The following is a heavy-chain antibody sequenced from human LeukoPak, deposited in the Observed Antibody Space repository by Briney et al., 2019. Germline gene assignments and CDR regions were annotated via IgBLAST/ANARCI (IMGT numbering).Heavy chain of an antibody. D-gene: IGHD3-10*01. Sequence: TSETLSLTCTVSGGSVSSYYWSWIRQPAGKGLEWIGRIYSSGSTDYNPSLKSRVTMSVDTSKNQFSLKLSSVTAADTAVYYCARKLNFGELINWGQGTLVTVSS. J-gene: IGHJ4*02. CDR1: GGSVSSYY. CDR2: IYSSGST. V-gene: IGHV4-4*07. CDR3: ARKLNFGELIN.